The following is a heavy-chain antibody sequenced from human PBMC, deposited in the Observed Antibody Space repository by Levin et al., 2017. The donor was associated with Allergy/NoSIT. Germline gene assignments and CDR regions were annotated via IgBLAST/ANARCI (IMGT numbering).Heavy chain of an antibody. J-gene: IGHJ4*02. CDR1: GFIFSNYA. CDR3: ARDEGRFFDWLFSY. CDR2: ISYDGSNT. D-gene: IGHD3-9*01. Sequence: GGSLRLSCAASGFIFSNYAIHWVRQAPGKGLEWVAVISYDGSNTYYADSVKGRFAISRDNSKSTLFLQMNSLRTEDTAVYYCARDEGRFFDWLFSYWGQGTLVTVSS. V-gene: IGHV3-30*09.